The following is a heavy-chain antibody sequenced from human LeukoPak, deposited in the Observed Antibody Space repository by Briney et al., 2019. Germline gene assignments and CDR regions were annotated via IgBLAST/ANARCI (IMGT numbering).Heavy chain of an antibody. CDR2: ISSSGSTI. CDR3: ARGVGYYAAYYYYYGMDV. D-gene: IGHD2/OR15-2a*01. V-gene: IGHV3-11*01. Sequence: GGFLRLSCAASGFTFSDYYMSWIRQAPGKGLEWVSYISSSGSTIYYADSVKGRFTISRDNAKNSLYLQMNSLRAEDTAVYYCARGVGYYAAYYYYYGMDVWGQGTTVTVSS. CDR1: GFTFSDYY. J-gene: IGHJ6*02.